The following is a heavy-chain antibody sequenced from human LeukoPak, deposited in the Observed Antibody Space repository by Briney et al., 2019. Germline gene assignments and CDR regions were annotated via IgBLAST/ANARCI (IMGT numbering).Heavy chain of an antibody. CDR2: IYNSGST. D-gene: IGHD4-11*01. V-gene: IGHV4-59*01. CDR3: ARSPDYSNYVDYYYYGMDV. CDR1: GGSISSYY. J-gene: IGHJ6*02. Sequence: ETLSLTCTVSGGSISSYYWSWIRQPPGKGLEWIGNIYNSGSTNYNPSLKSRVTISVDTSKNQFSLRLSSVTAADTAVYYCARSPDYSNYVDYYYYGMDVWGQGTTVAISS.